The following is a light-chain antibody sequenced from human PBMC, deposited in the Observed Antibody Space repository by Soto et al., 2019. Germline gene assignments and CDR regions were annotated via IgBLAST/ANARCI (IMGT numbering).Light chain of an antibody. V-gene: IGKV3-15*01. CDR1: QSVSSN. Sequence: EIVMTQSPATLSVSPGERATLSCRASQSVSSNLAWYQQKPGQAPRLLIYGASTRATGIPARFSGSGSGTELTVTISSLQSEDFAVDYCQQYTNWPPFTFGPGTKVDIK. CDR3: QQYTNWPPFT. J-gene: IGKJ3*01. CDR2: GAS.